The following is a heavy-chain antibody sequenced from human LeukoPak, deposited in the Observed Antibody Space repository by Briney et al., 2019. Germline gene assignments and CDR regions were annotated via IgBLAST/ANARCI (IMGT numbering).Heavy chain of an antibody. J-gene: IGHJ3*02. V-gene: IGHV3-11*01. CDR1: GFTFSDYY. Sequence: PGGSLRLSCAASGFTFSDYYMSWIRQAPGKGLEWVSYISSSGSTIYYADSVKGRFTISRDNAKNSLYLQMNSLRAEDTAVYYCARGDIVVVPDAFDIWGRGTMVTVSS. CDR2: ISSSGSTI. D-gene: IGHD2-2*01. CDR3: ARGDIVVVPDAFDI.